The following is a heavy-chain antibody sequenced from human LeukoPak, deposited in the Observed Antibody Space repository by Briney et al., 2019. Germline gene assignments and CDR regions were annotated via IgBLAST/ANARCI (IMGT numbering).Heavy chain of an antibody. V-gene: IGHV4-31*03. CDR2: IYYSGST. CDR1: GGSISSGGYY. J-gene: IGHJ5*02. D-gene: IGHD6-19*01. CDR3: AKDRYSSGKNWFDP. Sequence: SETLSLTCTVSGGSISSGGYYWSWIRQHPGKGLEWIGYIYYSGSTSYNPSLKSRVTISLDTSKNQFSLKLSSVTAEDTAVYYCAKDRYSSGKNWFDPWGQGTLFTVSS.